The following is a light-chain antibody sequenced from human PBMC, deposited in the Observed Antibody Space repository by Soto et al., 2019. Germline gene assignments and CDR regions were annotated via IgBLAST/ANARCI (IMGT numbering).Light chain of an antibody. CDR1: SSDVGGYNY. J-gene: IGLJ1*01. Sequence: ALTPPASVSGSPGQSITISCTGTSSDVGGYNYVSWYQQHPGKAPKLMIYDVSNRPSGVSNRFSGSKSGNTASLTISGLQAEDEADYYCSSYTSSSTLEVFGTGTKVTVL. CDR2: DVS. CDR3: SSYTSSSTLEV. V-gene: IGLV2-14*01.